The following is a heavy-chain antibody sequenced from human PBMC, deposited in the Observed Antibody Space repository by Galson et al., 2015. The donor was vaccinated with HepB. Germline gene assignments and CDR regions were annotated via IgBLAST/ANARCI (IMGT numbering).Heavy chain of an antibody. CDR2: ISWNSGSI. Sequence: SLRLSCAGSRFTFDDYAMHWVRQAPGKGLEWVSGISWNSGSIDYADSVKGRFTISRDNAKNSLYLQMNSLRAEDTALYYCAKDIEGRGSWYNGEAFDIWGQGTMVTVSS. J-gene: IGHJ3*02. CDR1: RFTFDDYA. D-gene: IGHD6-13*01. CDR3: AKDIEGRGSWYNGEAFDI. V-gene: IGHV3-9*01.